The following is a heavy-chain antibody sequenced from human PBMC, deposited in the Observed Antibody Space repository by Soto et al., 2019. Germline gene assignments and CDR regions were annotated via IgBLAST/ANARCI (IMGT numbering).Heavy chain of an antibody. CDR2: IKQDGTEK. CDR3: ARGDTPMITGMDSFDI. V-gene: IGHV3-7*01. D-gene: IGHD5-18*01. Sequence: PWGSLRLSCAASGFTFIRYWINFFRHSPFKGLEWVANIKQDGTEKNYVDSVKGRFTISRDNARKSLYLQMDSLRAEDTAVYFCARGDTPMITGMDSFDIWGQGTMVTVSS. CDR1: GFTFIRYW. J-gene: IGHJ3*02.